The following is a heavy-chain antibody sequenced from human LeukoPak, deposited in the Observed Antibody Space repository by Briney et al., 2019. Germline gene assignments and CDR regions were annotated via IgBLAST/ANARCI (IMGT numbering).Heavy chain of an antibody. Sequence: PSETLSLTCTVSGGSISSSSYYWGWIRQPPGKGLEWIGSIYYSGSTYYNPSLKSLVTISVDTSKNQFSLKLSSVTAADTAVYYCASDQIASAGTDAFDIWGQGTMVTVSS. CDR2: IYYSGST. D-gene: IGHD6-13*01. CDR3: ASDQIASAGTDAFDI. V-gene: IGHV4-39*07. J-gene: IGHJ3*02. CDR1: GGSISSSSYY.